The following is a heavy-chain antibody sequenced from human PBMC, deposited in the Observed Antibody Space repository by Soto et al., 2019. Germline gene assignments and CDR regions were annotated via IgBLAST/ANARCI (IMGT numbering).Heavy chain of an antibody. Sequence: PSETLSLTCTVSGGSISSGGYYWSWIRQHPGKGLEWIGYIYYSGSTYYNPSLKSRVTISVDTSKNQFSLKLSSVTAADTAVYYCARVGDIVVVPAAIRRWFDPWGQGTLVTVSS. V-gene: IGHV4-31*03. CDR1: GGSISSGGYY. D-gene: IGHD2-2*01. CDR2: IYYSGST. CDR3: ARVGDIVVVPAAIRRWFDP. J-gene: IGHJ5*02.